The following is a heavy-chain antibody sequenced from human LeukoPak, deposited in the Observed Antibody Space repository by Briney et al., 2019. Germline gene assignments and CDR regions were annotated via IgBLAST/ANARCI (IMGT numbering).Heavy chain of an antibody. J-gene: IGHJ6*03. CDR3: ARVLGYDILTGYYGYYYYMDV. Sequence: SETLSLTCTVSGGSISSYYWSWIRQPPGKGLEWIGYIYYSGSTNYNPSLKSRVTISVDTSKNQFSLKLSSVTAADTAVYYCARVLGYDILTGYYGYYYYMDVWGKGTTVTISS. D-gene: IGHD3-9*01. CDR2: IYYSGST. CDR1: GGSISSYY. V-gene: IGHV4-59*08.